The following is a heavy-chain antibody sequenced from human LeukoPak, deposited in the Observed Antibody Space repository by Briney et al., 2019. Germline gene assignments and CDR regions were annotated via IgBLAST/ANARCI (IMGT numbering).Heavy chain of an antibody. Sequence: PSETLSLTCTVSGGSISTYYWSWIRRPPGKGLEWIAYIHASGPTNYNPSLKSRITISVDTSKNQFSLKLSSVTAADTAVYYCARQDAGIAARPFDNWGQGTLVTVSS. CDR1: GGSISTYY. CDR3: ARQDAGIAARPFDN. V-gene: IGHV4-4*09. D-gene: IGHD6-6*01. CDR2: IHASGPT. J-gene: IGHJ4*02.